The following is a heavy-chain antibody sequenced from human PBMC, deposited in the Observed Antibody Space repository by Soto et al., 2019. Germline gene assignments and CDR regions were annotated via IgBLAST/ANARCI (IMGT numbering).Heavy chain of an antibody. Sequence: QITLKESGPTLVKPTQTLTLTCTVSGFSLSTGGRTVGWIRQPPGKAPEWLALDVQYSPSLQSRLTFTKDTPKTRFSLTMTNRAPANTATFYFTLREDPRGGPLFGGRETLVPVSS. CDR2: DV. V-gene: IGHV2-5*01. CDR1: GFSLSTGGRT. D-gene: IGHD3-16*01. CDR3: TLREDPRGGPLF. J-gene: IGHJ4*02.